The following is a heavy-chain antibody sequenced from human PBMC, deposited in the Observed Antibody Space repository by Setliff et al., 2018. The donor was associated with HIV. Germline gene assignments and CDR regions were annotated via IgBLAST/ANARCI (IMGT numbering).Heavy chain of an antibody. J-gene: IGHJ6*04. CDR1: GGSFSSTS. CDR3: ARDLHQPGYFYYVDV. Sequence: SETLSLTCTVSGGSFSSTSWSWIRQFPGQGLEWIGYIYYSGNTNYNPSLKSRVAISIDTSKNRFFLKLNSVTAADTAIYYCARDLHQPGYFYYVDVWGKGTAVTVSS. CDR2: IYYSGNT. D-gene: IGHD3-16*01. V-gene: IGHV4-59*01.